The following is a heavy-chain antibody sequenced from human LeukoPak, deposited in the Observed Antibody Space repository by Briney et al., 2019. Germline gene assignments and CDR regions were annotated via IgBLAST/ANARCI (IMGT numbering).Heavy chain of an antibody. V-gene: IGHV3-7*01. D-gene: IGHD3-10*01. Sequence: GGSLRLSCAASGFTFSSYWMSWVRQAPGKGLEWVANIKQDGSEKYYADSVKGRFTISRDNAKNSLYLQMNSLRAEDTAVYYCARDRRYGSGYFDYWGQGTLVTVSS. CDR2: IKQDGSEK. J-gene: IGHJ4*02. CDR3: ARDRRYGSGYFDY. CDR1: GFTFSSYW.